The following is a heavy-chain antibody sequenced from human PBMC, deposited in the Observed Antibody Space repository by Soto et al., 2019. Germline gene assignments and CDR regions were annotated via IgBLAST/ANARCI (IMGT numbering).Heavy chain of an antibody. Sequence: PSETLSLTGTASGDSISGYYWTWIRQSPGKGRKRIGDIYNRESTNYNPSLRSRVIMSSDTSKNQFYLILGSVTAADTAVYYCVKLGPGYYYGLDVWGQGTTVTVSS. CDR3: VKLGPGYYYGLDV. D-gene: IGHD7-27*01. V-gene: IGHV4-59*01. CDR2: IYNREST. J-gene: IGHJ6*02. CDR1: GDSISGYY.